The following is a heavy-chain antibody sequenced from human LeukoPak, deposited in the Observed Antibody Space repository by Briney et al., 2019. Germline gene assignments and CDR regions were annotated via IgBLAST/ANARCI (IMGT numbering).Heavy chain of an antibody. J-gene: IGHJ6*03. Sequence: ASVKVSCKASGYTFTSYDTNWVRQATGQGLEWMGWMNPNSGNTGYAQKFQGRVTITRNTSISTAYMEPSSLRSEDTAVYYCARGRGHQQLVRYYYYYYMDVWGKGTTVTVSS. V-gene: IGHV1-8*03. D-gene: IGHD6-13*01. CDR3: ARGRGHQQLVRYYYYYYMDV. CDR1: GYTFTSYD. CDR2: MNPNSGNT.